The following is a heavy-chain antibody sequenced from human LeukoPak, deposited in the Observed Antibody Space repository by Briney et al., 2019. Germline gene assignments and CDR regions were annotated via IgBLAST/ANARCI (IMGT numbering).Heavy chain of an antibody. V-gene: IGHV3-7*01. J-gene: IGHJ4*02. CDR1: GFTFSSYW. CDR3: ARDQFTMVRGVSYYFDY. CDR2: IKQDGSEK. Sequence: GGSLRLSCAVSGFTFSSYWMSWVRQAPGKGLEWVANIKQDGSEKYYVDSVKGRFTISRDNAKNSLYLQMNSLRAEDTAVYYCARDQFTMVRGVSYYFDYWGQGTLVTVSS. D-gene: IGHD3-10*01.